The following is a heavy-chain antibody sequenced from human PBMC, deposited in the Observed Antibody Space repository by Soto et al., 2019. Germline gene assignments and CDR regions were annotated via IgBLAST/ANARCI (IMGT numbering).Heavy chain of an antibody. J-gene: IGHJ6*02. CDR1: GYTFTKFH. CDR2: IDPSGGVT. CDR3: ARDQRAVAGIQYYYYGMDV. Sequence: ASVKVSCKTSGYTFTKFHMHWVRQAPGQGLEWMGMIDPSGGVTRDAQRFQGRITMTSDTSTSSVYMELRGLTSEDTAVYYCARDQRAVAGIQYYYYGMDVWGQGTTVTVSS. D-gene: IGHD6-19*01. V-gene: IGHV1-46*01.